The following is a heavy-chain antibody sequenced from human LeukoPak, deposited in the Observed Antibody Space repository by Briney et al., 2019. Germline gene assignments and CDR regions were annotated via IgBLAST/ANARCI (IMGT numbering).Heavy chain of an antibody. CDR1: GYTFTGYY. D-gene: IGHD2-15*01. CDR2: INPNSGGT. Sequence: ASVTVSCKASGYTFTGYYMHWVRQAPGQGREWMGWINPNSGGTNYAQKVQGRVTMTRETSISTAYMELSRLRSDDTAVYYCASEFGYCSGGSCYSDPTEYFQHWGQGTLVTVSS. V-gene: IGHV1-2*02. CDR3: ASEFGYCSGGSCYSDPTEYFQH. J-gene: IGHJ1*01.